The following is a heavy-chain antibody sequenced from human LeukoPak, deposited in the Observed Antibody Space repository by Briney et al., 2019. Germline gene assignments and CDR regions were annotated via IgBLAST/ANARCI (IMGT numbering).Heavy chain of an antibody. V-gene: IGHV3-30*02. CDR2: IQHDGSNQ. D-gene: IGHD3-22*01. J-gene: IGHJ3*02. CDR3: AKDHPAYDSSGYFPPRI. Sequence: GGSLRLSCAAPGFSFSGYGMHWVRQAPGKGLEWAAYIQHDGSNQQYADSVKGRFSISRDSSKNILYLQMNSLRAEDTAVYYCAKDHPAYDSSGYFPPRIWGQGTMVTVSS. CDR1: GFSFSGYG.